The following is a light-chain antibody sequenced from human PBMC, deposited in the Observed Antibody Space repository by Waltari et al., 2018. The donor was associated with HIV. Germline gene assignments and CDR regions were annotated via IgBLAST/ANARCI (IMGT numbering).Light chain of an antibody. CDR1: SSDVGAYNR. V-gene: IGLV2-11*01. CDR3: CSFAGSYIV. CDR2: DVR. J-gene: IGLJ1*01. Sequence: QSALTQPRSVSVSPGQSVTISCTGTSSDVGAYNRVSWYQQNPGKAPKVVIYDVRERPAGVPDRFSGSKSANTASLTISGLQADDEADYHCCSFAGSYIVFGTGTKVTVL.